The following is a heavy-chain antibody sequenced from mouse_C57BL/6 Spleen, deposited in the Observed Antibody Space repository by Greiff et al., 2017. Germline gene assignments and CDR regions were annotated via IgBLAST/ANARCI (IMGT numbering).Heavy chain of an antibody. CDR1: GYTFTSYW. CDR2: IDPSDSQT. Sequence: QVQLQQPGAELVRPGSSVKLSCKASGYTFTSYWMHWVKQRPIQGLEWIGNIDPSDSQTHYNQKFKDKATLTVDKSSSTAYMQLSSLTSEDSAVYYCAREGNSHFDYWGQGTTLTVSS. J-gene: IGHJ2*01. D-gene: IGHD2-1*01. CDR3: AREGNSHFDY. V-gene: IGHV1-52*01.